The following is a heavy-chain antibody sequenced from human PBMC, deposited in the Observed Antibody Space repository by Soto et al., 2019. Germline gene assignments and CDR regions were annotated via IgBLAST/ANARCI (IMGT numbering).Heavy chain of an antibody. J-gene: IGHJ6*02. CDR3: AKDRPSGSRAYRDRKDV. V-gene: IGHV3-30*18. Sequence: GGSLRLSCASSGFTFSSYGMHWVRQAPGKGLEWVAVISYDGSNKYYADSVKGRFTISRDNSKNTLYLQMNSLRAEDTAVYYCAKDRPSGSRAYRDRKDVWGQGTTV. CDR1: GFTFSSYG. D-gene: IGHD1-26*01. CDR2: ISYDGSNK.